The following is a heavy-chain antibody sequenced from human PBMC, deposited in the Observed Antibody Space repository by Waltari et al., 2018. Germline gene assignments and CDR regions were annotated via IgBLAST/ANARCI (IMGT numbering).Heavy chain of an antibody. CDR3: AKDRCSNANCNFDY. J-gene: IGHJ4*02. CDR1: GFTFSTYA. Sequence: EVQLLESGGGLVQPGGSLRLSCAASGFTFSTYAMHWVRQAPGKGLEWVSGIRGGEDSTYYTDSVKGRFTISRDNSQSMLYLQMNSLRVEDTAIYYCAKDRCSNANCNFDYWGQGTPVTVSS. CDR2: IRGGEDST. D-gene: IGHD2-8*01. V-gene: IGHV3-23*01.